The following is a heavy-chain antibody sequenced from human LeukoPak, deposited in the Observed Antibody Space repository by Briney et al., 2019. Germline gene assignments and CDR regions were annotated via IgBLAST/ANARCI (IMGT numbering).Heavy chain of an antibody. J-gene: IGHJ4*02. Sequence: NSGGSLRLSCAASGFTFSSYWMSWVRQPPGKGLEWIGSIYYSGSTYYNPSLKSRVTISVDTSKSQFSLKLSSVTAADTAVYYCARHGMANFDWLPLYYFDYWGQGTLVTVSS. CDR3: ARHGMANFDWLPLYYFDY. V-gene: IGHV4-39*01. CDR1: GFTFSSYW. D-gene: IGHD3-9*01. CDR2: IYYSGST.